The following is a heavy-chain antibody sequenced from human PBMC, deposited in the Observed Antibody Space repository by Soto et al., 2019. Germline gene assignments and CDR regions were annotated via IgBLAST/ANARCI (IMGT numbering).Heavy chain of an antibody. J-gene: IGHJ4*02. CDR2: ISYDGSNK. Sequence: PGGSLRLSCAASGFTFSSYAMHWVRQAPGKGLEWVAVISYDGSNKYYADSVKGRFTISRDNSKNTLYLQMNSLRAEDTAVYYCAREQYFDWSRYFDYWGQGTLVTVSS. CDR1: GFTFSSYA. V-gene: IGHV3-30-3*01. CDR3: AREQYFDWSRYFDY. D-gene: IGHD3-9*01.